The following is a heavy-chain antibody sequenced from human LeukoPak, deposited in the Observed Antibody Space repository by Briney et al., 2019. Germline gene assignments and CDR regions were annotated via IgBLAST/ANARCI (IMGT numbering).Heavy chain of an antibody. CDR1: GFTFSSYA. Sequence: GGSLRLSCAASGFTFSSYAMRWVRQAPAKGLDWVAAISASGGSTYYADSMKGRFTISRDNSKNTLYLQMNSLRTEDTAVYYCARACSAGSCYLVAFDIWGQGTMVTVSS. CDR2: ISASGGST. D-gene: IGHD2-15*01. J-gene: IGHJ3*02. CDR3: ARACSAGSCYLVAFDI. V-gene: IGHV3-23*01.